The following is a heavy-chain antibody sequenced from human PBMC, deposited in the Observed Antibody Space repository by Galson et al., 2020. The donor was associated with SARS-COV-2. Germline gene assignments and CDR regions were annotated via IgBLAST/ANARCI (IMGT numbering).Heavy chain of an antibody. Sequence: GGSLRLSCAASGFTFDDYAMHWVRQPPGKGLEWVSGISWNSGSIGYADSVKGRFTISRDNAKNSLYLQMNSLRAEDTALYYCAKDWSGETYYYGMDVWGQGTTVTVSS. J-gene: IGHJ6*02. D-gene: IGHD3-10*01. V-gene: IGHV3-9*01. CDR2: ISWNSGSI. CDR1: GFTFDDYA. CDR3: AKDWSGETYYYGMDV.